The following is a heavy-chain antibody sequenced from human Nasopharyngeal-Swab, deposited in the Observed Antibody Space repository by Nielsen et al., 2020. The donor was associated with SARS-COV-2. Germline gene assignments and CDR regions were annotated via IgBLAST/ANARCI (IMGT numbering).Heavy chain of an antibody. D-gene: IGHD4-23*01. Sequence: GESLKISCAASGFTFSSYAMSWVRQAPGKGLEWVSAISGSGGSTYYADSVKGRFTISRANSKNTLYLQMNSLRAEDTAVYYCAKEAMVVTGWIDYWGQGTLVTVSS. V-gene: IGHV3-23*01. J-gene: IGHJ4*02. CDR3: AKEAMVVTGWIDY. CDR1: GFTFSSYA. CDR2: ISGSGGST.